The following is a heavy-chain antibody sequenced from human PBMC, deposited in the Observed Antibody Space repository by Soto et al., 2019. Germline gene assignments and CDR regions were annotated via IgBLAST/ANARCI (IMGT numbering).Heavy chain of an antibody. CDR2: LHPNTGGT. Sequence: QVQLVQSGSAVKKPGASVKVSCKASGYTFSDYYIHWVLQAPGQGLEWMAQLHPNTGGTNSAQKFQGRITMTRESSISTTYVELRSLTANETSVYYCASDGDLWKAYSPKEGFTCVPYWGHGTQVPGSS. CDR1: GYTFSDYY. V-gene: IGHV1-2*06. J-gene: IGHJ4*01. D-gene: IGHD3-3*01. CDR3: ASDGDLWKAYSPKEGFTCVPY.